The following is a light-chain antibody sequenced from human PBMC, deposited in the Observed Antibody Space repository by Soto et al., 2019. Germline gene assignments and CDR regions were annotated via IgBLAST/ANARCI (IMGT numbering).Light chain of an antibody. CDR1: QSVSSSY. CDR2: RAS. CDR3: QQSYSTPRD. J-gene: IGKJ5*01. V-gene: IGKV3-20*01. Sequence: EIVLTQSPGTLSLSPGERATLSCRASQSVSSSYLAWYQQKPGQAPRLLIYRASTRATGVPARFSGSGSGTEFTLTISSLQPEDFATYYCQQSYSTPRDFGQGTRLEIK.